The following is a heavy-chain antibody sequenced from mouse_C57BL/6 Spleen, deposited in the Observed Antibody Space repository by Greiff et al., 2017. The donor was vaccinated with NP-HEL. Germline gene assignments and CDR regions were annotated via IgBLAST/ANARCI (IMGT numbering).Heavy chain of an antibody. CDR2: ISSGSSTI. CDR3: ASPFYGSSSWFAY. Sequence: DVQLVESGGGLVKPGGSLKLSCAASGFTFSDYGMHWVRQAPEKGLEWVAYISSGSSTIYYADTVKGRFTISRDNAKNTLFLQMTSLRSEDTAMYYCASPFYGSSSWFAYWGQGTLVTVSA. V-gene: IGHV5-17*01. J-gene: IGHJ3*01. D-gene: IGHD1-1*01. CDR1: GFTFSDYG.